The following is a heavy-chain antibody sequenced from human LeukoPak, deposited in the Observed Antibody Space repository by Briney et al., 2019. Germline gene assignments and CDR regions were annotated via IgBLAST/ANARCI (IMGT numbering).Heavy chain of an antibody. CDR1: GYTLTELS. CDR3: ATVSLTGTDAFDI. Sequence: ASVKVSCKVSGYTLTELSMHLVRQAPGKGLEWMGGFDPEDGETIYAQKFQGRVTMTEDTSTDTAYMELSSLRSEDTAVYYCATVSLTGTDAFDIWGQGTMVTVSS. D-gene: IGHD3-9*01. CDR2: FDPEDGET. V-gene: IGHV1-24*01. J-gene: IGHJ3*02.